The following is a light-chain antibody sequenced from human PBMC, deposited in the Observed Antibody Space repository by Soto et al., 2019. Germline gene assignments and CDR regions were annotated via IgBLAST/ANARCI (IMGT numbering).Light chain of an antibody. CDR3: QQAIYFPLA. CDR1: QGIDNW. Sequence: DIQMTQSPSSVSASVGDSVTITCRASQGIDNWLAWYQQKPGMAPKLLISAASNLQSGVPTRFSGSGSGTDFTLTINSLQPEDFATYFCQQAIYFPLAFGVGTKVEI. J-gene: IGKJ4*01. V-gene: IGKV1-12*01. CDR2: AAS.